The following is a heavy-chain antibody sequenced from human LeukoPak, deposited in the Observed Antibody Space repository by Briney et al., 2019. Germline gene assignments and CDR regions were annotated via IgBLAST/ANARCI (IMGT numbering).Heavy chain of an antibody. V-gene: IGHV3-23*01. CDR3: AKDLRVATPSYYFDY. J-gene: IGHJ4*02. CDR2: ISDSGGST. D-gene: IGHD5-12*01. Sequence: GGSLRLSCAASGFTFSSYAMSWVRQAPGKGLEWVSAISDSGGSTYYADSVKGRFTISRDNSKNTLYLQMNSLRAEDTAVYYCAKDLRVATPSYYFDYWGQGTLVTVSS. CDR1: GFTFSSYA.